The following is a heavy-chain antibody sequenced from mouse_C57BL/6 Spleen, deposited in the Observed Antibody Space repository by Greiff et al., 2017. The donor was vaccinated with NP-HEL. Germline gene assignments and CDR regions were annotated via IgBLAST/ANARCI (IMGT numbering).Heavy chain of an antibody. J-gene: IGHJ4*01. CDR3: ARSGDSDGDYAMDY. V-gene: IGHV1-81*01. CDR2: IYPRSGNT. CDR1: GYTFTSYG. D-gene: IGHD3-3*01. Sequence: QVQLQQSGAELARPGASVKLSCKASGYTFTSYGISWVKQRTGQGLEWIGEIYPRSGNTYYNEKFKGKATLTADKSSSTAYMELRSLTSEDSAVYFCARSGDSDGDYAMDYWGQGTSVTVSS.